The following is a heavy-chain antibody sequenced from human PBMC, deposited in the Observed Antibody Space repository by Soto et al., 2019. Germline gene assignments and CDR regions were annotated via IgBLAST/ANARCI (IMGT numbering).Heavy chain of an antibody. D-gene: IGHD3-16*01. CDR2: IIPFFKAT. V-gene: IGHV1-69*13. J-gene: IGHJ6*02. Sequence: SVKVSCKASGGTFSSHAISWVRQAPGQGLEWMGGIIPFFKATNYAQKFQGRVTITADDSTSTAYMDLSSLRSEDTAVYYCARDVPLNYYDGTYYYYAMDVWGQGTTVTVS. CDR3: ARDVPLNYYDGTYYYYAMDV. CDR1: GGTFSSHA.